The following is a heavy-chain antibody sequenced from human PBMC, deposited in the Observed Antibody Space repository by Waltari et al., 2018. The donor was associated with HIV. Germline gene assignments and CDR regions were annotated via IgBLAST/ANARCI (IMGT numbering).Heavy chain of an antibody. CDR3: ARDTGYCSFGSCSYNWLDP. V-gene: IGHV3-30*01. CDR2: ISYDGSNK. CDR1: GFTFRSLA. Sequence: QVHLVESGGGVVQPGRSLRLSCAASGFTFRSLAIHWVPQAPGKGLEWVELISYDGSNKYYADSVKGRFTISRDNSKNTLYLQMNSLRAEDTSVYYCARDTGYCSFGSCSYNWLDPWGQGTLVSVSS. J-gene: IGHJ5*02. D-gene: IGHD2-15*01.